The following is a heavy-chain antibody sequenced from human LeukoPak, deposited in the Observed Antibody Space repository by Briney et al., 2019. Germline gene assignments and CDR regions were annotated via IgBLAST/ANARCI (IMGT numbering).Heavy chain of an antibody. Sequence: ASVKVSCKASGYTFTSYGISWVRQAPGQGLEWMGWISAYNGNTNYAQKLQGRVTMTTDTSTSTAYMELRSLRSDDTAVYYCAGDPGTTMTPHNWFDPWGLGTLVTVSS. D-gene: IGHD4-11*01. V-gene: IGHV1-18*01. CDR3: AGDPGTTMTPHNWFDP. CDR1: GYTFTSYG. J-gene: IGHJ5*02. CDR2: ISAYNGNT.